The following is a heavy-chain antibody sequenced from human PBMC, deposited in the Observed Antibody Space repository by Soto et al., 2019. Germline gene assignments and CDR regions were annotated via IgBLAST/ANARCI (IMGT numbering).Heavy chain of an antibody. CDR1: GYTFTGYY. Sequence: SVKVSCKASGYTFTGYYMHWVRQAPGQGLEWMGGIIPIFGTANYAQKFQGRVTITADKSTSTAYMELSSLRSEDTAVYYCARDTAIVGRDYYYGMDVWGQGTTVTVSS. CDR2: IIPIFGTA. V-gene: IGHV1-69*06. D-gene: IGHD1-26*01. CDR3: ARDTAIVGRDYYYGMDV. J-gene: IGHJ6*02.